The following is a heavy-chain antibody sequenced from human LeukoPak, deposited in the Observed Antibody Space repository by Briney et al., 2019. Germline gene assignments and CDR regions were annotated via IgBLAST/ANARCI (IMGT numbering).Heavy chain of an antibody. CDR3: ARNQRGDSSINY. Sequence: PSQTLSLTCTVSGGSISGGVYYWSWFRQHPGKGLEWIGYIYYSGSTYYNPSLKSRVTISVDTSKSQFSLKLSSVTAADTAVYYCARNQRGDSSINYWGQGTLVTVSS. CDR1: GGSISGGVYY. J-gene: IGHJ4*02. CDR2: IYYSGST. D-gene: IGHD6-13*01. V-gene: IGHV4-31*03.